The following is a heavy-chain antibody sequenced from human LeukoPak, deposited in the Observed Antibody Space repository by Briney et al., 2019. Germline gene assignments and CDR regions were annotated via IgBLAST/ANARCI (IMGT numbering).Heavy chain of an antibody. V-gene: IGHV1-2*02. CDR1: GYTFTGYY. CDR3: ARHCSSTSCYSNYYYMDV. D-gene: IGHD2-2*01. J-gene: IGHJ6*03. CDR2: INPNSGGT. Sequence: VASVKVSCKASGYTFTGYYMHWVRQAPGQGLEWMGWINPNSGGTNYAQKFQGRVTMTRDTSISTAYMELSRLRSDDTAVYYCARHCSSTSCYSNYYYMDVWGKGTTVTVSS.